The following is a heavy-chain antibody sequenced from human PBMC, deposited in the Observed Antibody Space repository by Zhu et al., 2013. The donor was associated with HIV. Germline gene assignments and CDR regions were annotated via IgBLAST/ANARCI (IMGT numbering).Heavy chain of an antibody. D-gene: IGHD3-10*01. CDR3: ARFQTRTPLWFGEFAFDI. CDR1: GGSISSYY. Sequence: VQLQESGPGLVKPSETLSLTCTVSGGSISSYYWSWIRQPPGKGLEWIGEINHSGSTNYNPSLKSRVTISVDTSKNQFSLKLSSVTAADTAVYYCARFQTRTPLWFGEFAFDIWGQGTMVTVSS. CDR2: INHSGST. V-gene: IGHV4-34*10. J-gene: IGHJ3*02.